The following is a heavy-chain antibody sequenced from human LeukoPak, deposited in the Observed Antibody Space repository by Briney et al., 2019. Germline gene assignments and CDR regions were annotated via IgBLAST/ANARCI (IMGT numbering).Heavy chain of an antibody. Sequence: GRSLRLSCAASGFTFSSYGMHWVRQAPGKGLEWVAFIRYDGSNEFYPDSVKGRFTMSRDNSKNTLYLQMNSLRAEDTAVYYCAKDRGNSGWSYIDYWGQGTLVTVSS. CDR3: AKDRGNSGWSYIDY. D-gene: IGHD6-19*01. CDR2: IRYDGSNE. CDR1: GFTFSSYG. V-gene: IGHV3-30*02. J-gene: IGHJ4*02.